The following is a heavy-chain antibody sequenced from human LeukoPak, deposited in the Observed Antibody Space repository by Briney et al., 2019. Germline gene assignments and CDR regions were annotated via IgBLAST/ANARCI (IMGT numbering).Heavy chain of an antibody. CDR2: LYDSEIT. D-gene: IGHD1-14*01. CDR1: GGSISSRTSY. J-gene: IGHJ4*02. Sequence: SESLSLTCTVSGGSISSRTSYWGWIRQPPGKGLEWIGSLYDSEITYYNPSLKSRVTISIDTSKNHFSLKVSSVTAADTAVYYCARLSAASWNHVDYWGQGTLVTVSS. CDR3: ARLSAASWNHVDY. V-gene: IGHV4-39*01.